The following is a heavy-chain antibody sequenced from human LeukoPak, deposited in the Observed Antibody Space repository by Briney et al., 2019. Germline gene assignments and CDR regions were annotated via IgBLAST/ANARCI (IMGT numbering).Heavy chain of an antibody. CDR1: GFTFNTYI. CDR2: ISGSGTYI. Sequence: PGGSLRLSCAASGFTFNTYIMTWVRQAPGKGLEWVSSISGSGTYIYYADSVKGRFTISRDNAKNSLYLQMNGLRAEDTAVYYCARAYFYDTSGYYYGYWGQGTLVTVSS. J-gene: IGHJ4*02. D-gene: IGHD3-22*01. CDR3: ARAYFYDTSGYYYGY. V-gene: IGHV3-21*01.